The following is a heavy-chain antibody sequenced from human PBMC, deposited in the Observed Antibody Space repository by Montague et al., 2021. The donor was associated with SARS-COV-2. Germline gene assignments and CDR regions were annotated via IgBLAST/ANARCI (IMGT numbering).Heavy chain of an antibody. D-gene: IGHD3-3*01. CDR3: ARQMGQSSIFGVVIQYYFDY. J-gene: IGHJ4*02. Sequence: SETLSLTCTVSGGSVSSSSYYWGWLRQPPGKGLEWIGSIYYSGSTCYNPSLKSRVTISVDTSKNQFSLKLSSVTAADTAVYYCARQMGQSSIFGVVIQYYFDYWGQGTLVTVSS. V-gene: IGHV4-39*01. CDR2: IYYSGST. CDR1: GGSVSSSSYY.